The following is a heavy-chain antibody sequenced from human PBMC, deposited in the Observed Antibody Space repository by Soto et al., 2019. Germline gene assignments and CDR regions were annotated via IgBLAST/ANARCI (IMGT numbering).Heavy chain of an antibody. CDR2: IYYSGTT. CDR3: ARAWRCSGGSCYNRYYYYCGMDV. V-gene: IGHV4-39*01. D-gene: IGHD2-15*01. J-gene: IGHJ6*02. CDR1: GGSISSNSYY. Sequence: TSETLSLTCTVSGGSISSNSYYWAWIRQPPGKGLEWIGNIYYSGTTYYNPSLKSRVTISVDTSKNQFSLKLSSVTAADTAVYYCARAWRCSGGSCYNRYYYYCGMDVWGQGTTVTVSS.